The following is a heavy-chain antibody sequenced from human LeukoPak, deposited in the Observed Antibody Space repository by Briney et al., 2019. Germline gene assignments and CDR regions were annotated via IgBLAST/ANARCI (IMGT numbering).Heavy chain of an antibody. Sequence: PGGSLRLSCAAPGFTLRSYAMSWVRQAPGKGLEWVSVISSSGGGTYYADSVRGRFTISRDNSRNTLFLRMNNLRAEDTAVYHCAKVGAVGVTRYFDYWGQGTLVTVSS. CDR2: ISSSGGGT. V-gene: IGHV3-23*01. CDR1: GFTLRSYA. CDR3: AKVGAVGVTRYFDY. D-gene: IGHD1-26*01. J-gene: IGHJ4*02.